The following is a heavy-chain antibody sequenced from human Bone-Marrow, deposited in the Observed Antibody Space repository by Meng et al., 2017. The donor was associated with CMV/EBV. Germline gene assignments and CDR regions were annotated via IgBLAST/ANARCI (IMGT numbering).Heavy chain of an antibody. J-gene: IGHJ4*02. CDR3: ARDYYASGSFDY. Sequence: GESLKISCATSGFTFSNYWMNWVRQAPGKGLEWVANINPAGTVKHYVDSLKGRFTISRDNGKNSLYLQMTSLRADDTAMYYCARDYYASGSFDYWGQGTLVTVSS. CDR2: INPAGTVK. D-gene: IGHD3-10*01. CDR1: GFTFSNYW. V-gene: IGHV3-7*01.